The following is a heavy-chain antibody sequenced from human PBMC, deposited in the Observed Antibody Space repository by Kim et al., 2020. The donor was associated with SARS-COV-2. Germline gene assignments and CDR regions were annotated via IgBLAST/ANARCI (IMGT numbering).Heavy chain of an antibody. CDR2: GT. Sequence: GTPSNPTLTRRVTISVDTSKNQFSLKLSSVTAADTAVYYCARRGSGGIGWGQGTMVTVSS. J-gene: IGHJ3*01. D-gene: IGHD3-10*01. CDR3: ARRGSGGIG. V-gene: IGHV4-30-2*04.